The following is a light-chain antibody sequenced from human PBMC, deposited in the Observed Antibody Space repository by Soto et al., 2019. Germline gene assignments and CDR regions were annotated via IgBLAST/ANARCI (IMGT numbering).Light chain of an antibody. J-gene: IGLJ1*01. V-gene: IGLV1-40*01. CDR2: ANI. CDR3: QSYDASLSGYV. Sequence: QLVLAQPPSVSGAPGQRVTISCTGSSSNIGANYDVHWYHQLPGTAPKLLIYANIYRPSGVSDRFSGSKSGTSASLAITGLQAEDEADYYCQSYDASLSGYVFGTGTKLTVL. CDR1: SSNIGANYD.